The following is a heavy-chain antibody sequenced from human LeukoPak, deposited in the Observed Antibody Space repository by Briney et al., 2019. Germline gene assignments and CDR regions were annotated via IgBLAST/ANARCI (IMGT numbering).Heavy chain of an antibody. Sequence: GGSLRLSCAASGFTFDDYAMHWVRQAPGKGLEWVSGISWNSGRIVYADSVKGRFTISRDNAKNSLYLQMNSLRAEDTALYYCAKDELGWLQSGFDDWGQGTLVTVS. CDR3: AKDELGWLQSGFDD. V-gene: IGHV3-9*01. CDR2: ISWNSGRI. D-gene: IGHD5-24*01. CDR1: GFTFDDYA. J-gene: IGHJ4*02.